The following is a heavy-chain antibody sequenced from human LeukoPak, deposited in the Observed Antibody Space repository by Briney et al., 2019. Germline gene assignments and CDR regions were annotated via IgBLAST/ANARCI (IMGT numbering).Heavy chain of an antibody. D-gene: IGHD6-13*01. CDR1: GFTFSNYW. Sequence: GGSLRLSCEGSGFTFSNYWMTWFRQAPGKGLEWVSGISWNSGSIGYADSVKGRFTISRDNAKNSLYLQMNSLRAEDTALYYCARRSSSPHDAFDIWGQGTLVTVSS. CDR2: ISWNSGSI. CDR3: ARRSSSPHDAFDI. V-gene: IGHV3-9*01. J-gene: IGHJ3*02.